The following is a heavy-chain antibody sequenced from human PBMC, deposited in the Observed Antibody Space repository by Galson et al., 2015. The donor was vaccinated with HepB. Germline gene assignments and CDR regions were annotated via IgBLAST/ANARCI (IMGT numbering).Heavy chain of an antibody. V-gene: IGHV1-18*01. CDR2: ISAYNGNT. Sequence: SVKVSCKASGYPFTNYGISRVRQAPGQGLEWMGWISAYNGNTNYAQKVQGRVTMTTDTSTTTAYMELRSLTSDDTAVYYCARGVLLWFSRKGSPNWFDPWGQGTLVTVSS. J-gene: IGHJ5*02. CDR1: GYPFTNYG. CDR3: ARGVLLWFSRKGSPNWFDP. D-gene: IGHD3-10*01.